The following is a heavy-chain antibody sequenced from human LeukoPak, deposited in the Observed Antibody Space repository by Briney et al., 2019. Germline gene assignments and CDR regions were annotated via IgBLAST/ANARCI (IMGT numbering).Heavy chain of an antibody. CDR1: GFTFSNAW. CDR3: TTNRPYTGGGAIAY. CDR2: IKSNVDGGTT. D-gene: IGHD3-16*02. Sequence: GGSLRLSCAGSGFTFSNAWMTWVRQAPGKGLQWVGRIKSNVDGGTTDYAAPVKGRFTISRDDSKTTVYLQMNSLKTEDTAVYYCTTNRPYTGGGAIAYWGQGTLVTVSS. J-gene: IGHJ4*02. V-gene: IGHV3-15*01.